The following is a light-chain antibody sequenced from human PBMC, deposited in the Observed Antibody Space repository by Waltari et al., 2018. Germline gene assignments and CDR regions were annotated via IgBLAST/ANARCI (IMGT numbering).Light chain of an antibody. J-gene: IGKJ4*01. CDR2: WAS. V-gene: IGKV4-1*01. Sequence: DIVMTQSPDSLAVSLGERATINCKSSQRVLYSSNNKNYLAWYQQKPGQPPKLLIYWASTRESGVPDRFSGSGSGTDFTLTISSLQPEDFATYFCQQSYRTPLTFGGGTKVEIK. CDR1: QRVLYSSNNKNY. CDR3: QQSYRTPLT.